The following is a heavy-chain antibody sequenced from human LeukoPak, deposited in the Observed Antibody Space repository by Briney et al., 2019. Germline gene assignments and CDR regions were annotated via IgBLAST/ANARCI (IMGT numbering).Heavy chain of an antibody. D-gene: IGHD5-24*01. Sequence: SETLSLTCTVSGGSISSYSCSWIRQPPGKGLEWIGYIYYGGGTSYNPSLKSRVTISVDTSKNQFSLKLSSVTAADTAVYYCARHRDGYSNQAFDYWGQGTLVTVSS. V-gene: IGHV4-59*01. J-gene: IGHJ4*02. CDR1: GGSISSYS. CDR2: IYYGGGT. CDR3: ARHRDGYSNQAFDY.